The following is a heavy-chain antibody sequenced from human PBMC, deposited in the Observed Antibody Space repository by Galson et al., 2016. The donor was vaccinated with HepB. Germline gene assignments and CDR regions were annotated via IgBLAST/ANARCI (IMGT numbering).Heavy chain of an antibody. CDR1: GFTFSSYA. D-gene: IGHD1-1*01. Sequence: SLRLSCAASGFTFSSYAMSWVRQAPGKGLEWVSAISGSGGSTYYADSVKGRFTIARANSKNPLYLQMNSLRDEDTAVYYCARDGTGSRNWFDPWGQGTLVTVSS. CDR2: ISGSGGST. CDR3: ARDGTGSRNWFDP. V-gene: IGHV3-23*01. J-gene: IGHJ5*02.